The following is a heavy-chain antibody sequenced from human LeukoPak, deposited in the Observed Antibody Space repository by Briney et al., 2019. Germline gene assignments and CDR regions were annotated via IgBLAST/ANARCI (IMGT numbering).Heavy chain of an antibody. CDR2: IYHSGST. CDR1: GYSISSGYY. Sequence: SETLSLTCTVSGYSISSGYYWGWIRPPPGKGLEWIGSIYHSGSTYYNPSLKSRVTISVDTSKNQFSLKLSSVTAADTAVYYCARDPLGGWGQGTLVTVSS. J-gene: IGHJ4*02. D-gene: IGHD3-10*01. CDR3: ARDPLGG. V-gene: IGHV4-38-2*02.